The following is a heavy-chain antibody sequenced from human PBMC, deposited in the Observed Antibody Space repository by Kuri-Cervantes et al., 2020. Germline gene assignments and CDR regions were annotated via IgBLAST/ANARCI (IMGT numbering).Heavy chain of an antibody. CDR1: GFTFSSYS. Sequence: GGSLRLSCAASGFTFSSYSMNWVRQAPGKGLEWVSYISSSSSTIYYADSVKGRFTISRDNAKNSLYLQMNSLRAEDTAVYYCARDLRGYSYGAETFDYWGQGTLVTVSS. D-gene: IGHD5-18*01. V-gene: IGHV3-48*04. J-gene: IGHJ4*02. CDR3: ARDLRGYSYGAETFDY. CDR2: ISSSSSTI.